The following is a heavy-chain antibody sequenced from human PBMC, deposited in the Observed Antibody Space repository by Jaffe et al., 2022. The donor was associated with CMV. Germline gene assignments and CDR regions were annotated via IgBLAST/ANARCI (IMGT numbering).Heavy chain of an antibody. CDR3: VRHLREGGIVAAGLGAY. J-gene: IGHJ4*02. D-gene: IGHD6-13*01. CDR2: IYPGDSDT. V-gene: IGHV5-51*01. Sequence: EVQLVQSGAEVKKPGESLKISCKASGYTFNDYWIAWVRQMSGKGLEWMGIIYPGDSDTRYSPSFQGQVTISADKSISTTYLQWSSLKASDSAIYYCVRHLREGGIVAAGLGAYWGQGTLVTVSS. CDR1: GYTFNDYW.